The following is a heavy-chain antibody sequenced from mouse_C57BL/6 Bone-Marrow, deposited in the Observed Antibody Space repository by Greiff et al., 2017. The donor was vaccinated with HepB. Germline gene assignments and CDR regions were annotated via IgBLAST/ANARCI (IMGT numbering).Heavy chain of an antibody. Sequence: QVQLQQSGAELVRPGTSVKVSCKASGYAFTNYLIEWVKQRPGQGLEWIGVINPGSGGTNYNEKFKGKATLTADKSSSTAYMQLSSLTSEDSAVYFCARSDWAGFAYWGQGTLVTVSA. D-gene: IGHD4-1*01. CDR3: ARSDWAGFAY. CDR1: GYAFTNYL. CDR2: INPGSGGT. J-gene: IGHJ3*01. V-gene: IGHV1-54*01.